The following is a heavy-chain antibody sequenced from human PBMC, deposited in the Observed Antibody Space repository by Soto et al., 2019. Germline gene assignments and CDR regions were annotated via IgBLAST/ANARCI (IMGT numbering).Heavy chain of an antibody. CDR3: ARERWWEPGVGAFHI. J-gene: IGHJ3*02. CDR2: VSKDGSNT. D-gene: IGHD1-26*01. Sequence: QVQLVESGGGVVQPGRSLRLSCAASGFTFNFFAMHWVHQAPGKGLEWVAAVSKDGSNTYYADSVKGRFTISRDNPKNTLYLQMNGLRVEDTAVYYGARERWWEPGVGAFHIWGQGTMVTVSP. V-gene: IGHV3-30-3*01. CDR1: GFTFNFFA.